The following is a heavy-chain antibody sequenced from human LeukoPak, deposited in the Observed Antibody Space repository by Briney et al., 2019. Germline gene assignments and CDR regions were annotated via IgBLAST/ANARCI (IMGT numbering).Heavy chain of an antibody. Sequence: PGGSLRLSCAASGFTFSSYGMSCVRQDPGKGQEWVSAISGSGGSTYYADSVKGRFTISRDNAKNSLYLQMNSLRAEDTAVYYCARVGGSYYSSWFDPWGQGTLVTVSS. CDR1: GFTFSSYG. CDR3: ARVGGSYYSSWFDP. CDR2: ISGSGGST. J-gene: IGHJ5*02. D-gene: IGHD3-10*01. V-gene: IGHV3-23*01.